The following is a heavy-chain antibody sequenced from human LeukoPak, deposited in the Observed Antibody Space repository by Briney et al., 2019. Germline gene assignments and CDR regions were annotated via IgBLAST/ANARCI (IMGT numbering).Heavy chain of an antibody. D-gene: IGHD4-17*01. CDR3: ARDPNGDYLGAFDF. CDR2: ITSRDGRT. Sequence: GGSLRLSCAAPEFTFSRYAMTWVRQAPGKGLEWVSSITSRDGRTSYADSVKGRFTVSRDNSKNTLYLQMNYLRVEDTAVYYCARDPNGDYLGAFDFWGQGTLVTVSS. V-gene: IGHV3-23*01. J-gene: IGHJ3*01. CDR1: EFTFSRYA.